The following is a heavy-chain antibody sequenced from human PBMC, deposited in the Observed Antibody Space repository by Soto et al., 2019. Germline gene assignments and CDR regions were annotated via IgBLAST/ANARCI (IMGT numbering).Heavy chain of an antibody. CDR3: VRDSPIGSTYSGYDGIDY. Sequence: QVQLVQSGAEVKKPGSSVKVSCKASGVTFTNDIITWVRQAPGQGLAWMGRIIPLLDIANYAQKFQGRVTITADKATSTGYMELNSRRSEDTAVYYCVRDSPIGSTYSGYDGIDYCGQGTLVTVSS. CDR2: IIPLLDIA. J-gene: IGHJ4*02. CDR1: GVTFTNDI. V-gene: IGHV1-69*08. D-gene: IGHD5-12*01.